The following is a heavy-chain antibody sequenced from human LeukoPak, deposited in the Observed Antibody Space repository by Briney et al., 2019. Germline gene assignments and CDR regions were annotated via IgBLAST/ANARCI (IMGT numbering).Heavy chain of an antibody. D-gene: IGHD3-10*01. V-gene: IGHV3-53*01. J-gene: IGHJ4*02. CDR3: ARGVTYYYGSGGYFDY. CDR1: GFTFSNYA. CDR2: IYSGGST. Sequence: GGSLRLSCAASGFTFSNYAMSWVRQAPGKGLEWVSVIYSGGSTYYADSVKGRFTISRDNSKNTLYLQMNSLRAEDTAVYYCARGVTYYYGSGGYFDYWGQGTLVTVSS.